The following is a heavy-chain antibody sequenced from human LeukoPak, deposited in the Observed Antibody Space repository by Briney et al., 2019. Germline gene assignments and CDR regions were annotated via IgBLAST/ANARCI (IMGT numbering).Heavy chain of an antibody. CDR3: ARHLHQGSLHDYDYGMDV. D-gene: IGHD2-15*01. CDR2: ISLRGDST. CDR1: GFTFSSYV. V-gene: IGHV3-23*01. Sequence: GGALRVSCVASGFTFSSYVISWVRQVPGKGLEWVSGISLRGDSTYYADSVKGRFTVSRDNSTNTLYLQMNSLRADDTALSYCARHLHQGSLHDYDYGMDVWGQGTTVTVSS. J-gene: IGHJ6*02.